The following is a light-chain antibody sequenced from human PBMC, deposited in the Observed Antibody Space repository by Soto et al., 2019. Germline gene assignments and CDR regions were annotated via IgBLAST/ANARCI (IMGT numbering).Light chain of an antibody. J-gene: IGLJ1*01. Sequence: QSALTHPASVSGSPGQSITSSCTGTSSDVGGYNSVSWYRQDPGKAPKLMIYDVTNRPSGVSNRFSGSKSGNTASLTISGLQAEDEADYYCSSFTSSITYVFGTGTKVTVL. CDR3: SSFTSSITYV. V-gene: IGLV2-14*01. CDR1: SSDVGGYNS. CDR2: DVT.